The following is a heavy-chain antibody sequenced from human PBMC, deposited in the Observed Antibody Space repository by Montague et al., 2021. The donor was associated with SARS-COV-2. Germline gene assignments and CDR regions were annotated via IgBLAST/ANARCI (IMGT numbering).Heavy chain of an antibody. CDR3: ARDKANLPGGLDV. J-gene: IGHJ6*02. D-gene: IGHD4/OR15-4a*01. V-gene: IGHV3-21*01. CDR1: GFTFSGCG. CDR2: ISGVSTGT. Sequence: SLRLSCAASGFTFSGCGMYWVRRAPGKGLEWLSSISGVSTGTYYADSVKGRFTISRDNAKNSLFLEMSSLRADDTAVYYCARDKANLPGGLDVWGQGTTVTVS.